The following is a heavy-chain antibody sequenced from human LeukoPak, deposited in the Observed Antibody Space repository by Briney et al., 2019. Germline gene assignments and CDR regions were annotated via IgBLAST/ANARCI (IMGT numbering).Heavy chain of an antibody. J-gene: IGHJ5*02. Sequence: ASVKVSCKASGYTFTAYNMHWVRQAPGQGFEWMGWINPNSGVTNYAQKFQGRVTMTRDTSITTAYVELSSLRYDDTAVYYCASPCSGGNCYGWFDPWGQGTLVTVSS. CDR2: INPNSGVT. V-gene: IGHV1-2*02. D-gene: IGHD2-15*01. CDR3: ASPCSGGNCYGWFDP. CDR1: GYTFTAYN.